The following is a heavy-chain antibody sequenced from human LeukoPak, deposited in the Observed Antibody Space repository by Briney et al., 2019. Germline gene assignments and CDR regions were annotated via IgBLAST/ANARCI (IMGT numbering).Heavy chain of an antibody. Sequence: GGSLRLSCAASGFTFSSYAMSWVRQAPGKGLEWVSAISGSGGSTYYADSVKGRFTISRHNSKNTLYLQMNSLRAEDTAVYYCAKDTFIMITFGGVIVEPRDDYWGQGTLVTVSS. J-gene: IGHJ4*02. CDR2: ISGSGGST. V-gene: IGHV3-23*01. D-gene: IGHD3-16*02. CDR1: GFTFSSYA. CDR3: AKDTFIMITFGGVIVEPRDDY.